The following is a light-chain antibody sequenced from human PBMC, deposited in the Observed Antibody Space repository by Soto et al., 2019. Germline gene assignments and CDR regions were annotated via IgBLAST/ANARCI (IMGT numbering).Light chain of an antibody. V-gene: IGKV1-39*01. CDR3: QQSYSNVMYT. J-gene: IGKJ2*01. Sequence: DIQMTQSPSSLSASVGDRVTITCRASQSISTYLHWYQQKPGKAPRVLISSASTLQSGVPSRFSGSGSGTGFTLTISSLQPEDFATYYCQQSYSNVMYTFGQGTKVDIK. CDR1: QSISTY. CDR2: SAS.